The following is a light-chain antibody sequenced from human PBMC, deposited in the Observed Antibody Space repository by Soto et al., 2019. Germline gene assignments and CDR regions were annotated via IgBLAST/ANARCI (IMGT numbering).Light chain of an antibody. CDR3: QHYKNWPPVT. CDR2: GAS. CDR1: QSVYNN. V-gene: IGKV3-15*01. J-gene: IGKJ3*01. Sequence: EIVMTQSPATLSVSPGERATLSCRASQSVYNNLAWYQQKPGQAPRLLIYGASTRATGIPARFSGSGSGTDFPLTFRCLQFKFLAFYFCQHYKNWPPVTSGPGTKGD.